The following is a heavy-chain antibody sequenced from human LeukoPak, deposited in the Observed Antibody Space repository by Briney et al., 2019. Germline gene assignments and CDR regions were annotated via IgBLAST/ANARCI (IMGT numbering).Heavy chain of an antibody. CDR3: AKDNRPNDYGDSYYYYGMDV. D-gene: IGHD4-17*01. Sequence: GGSLRLSCAASGFTFSSYAMSWVRQAPGKGLEWVSAISGSGGSTYYADSVKGRFTISRDNSKNTLYLQMNSLRAEDTAVYYCAKDNRPNDYGDSYYYYGMDVWGQGTTVTVSS. CDR2: ISGSGGST. V-gene: IGHV3-23*01. CDR1: GFTFSSYA. J-gene: IGHJ6*02.